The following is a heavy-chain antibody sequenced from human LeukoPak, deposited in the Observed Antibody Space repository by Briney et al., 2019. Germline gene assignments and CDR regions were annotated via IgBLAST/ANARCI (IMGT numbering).Heavy chain of an antibody. J-gene: IGHJ4*02. CDR3: ARGTTVTTDYFDY. D-gene: IGHD4-17*01. CDR2: INHSGST. CDR1: GDSISSYY. Sequence: SETLSLTCTVSGDSISSYYWSWIRQPPGKGLEWIGEINHSGSTNYNPSLKSRVTISVDTSKNQFSLKLSSVTAADTAVYYCARGTTVTTDYFDYWGQGTLVTVSS. V-gene: IGHV4-34*01.